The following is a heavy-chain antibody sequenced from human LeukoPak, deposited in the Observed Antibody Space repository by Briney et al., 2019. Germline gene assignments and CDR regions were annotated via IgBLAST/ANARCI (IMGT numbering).Heavy chain of an antibody. CDR2: ISYDGSNK. J-gene: IGHJ5*02. V-gene: IGHV3-30*18. CDR1: GFTFSSYG. D-gene: IGHD1-1*01. Sequence: GGSLRLSCAASGFTFSSYGMHWVRQAPGKGLEWVAVISYDGSNKYFADSVKGRFTISRDNSKNTLYLQMNSLRAEDTAVYYCAKDLVAGTRGIGQSLNGFDPWAREPWSPSPQ. CDR3: AKDLVAGTRGIGQSLNGFDP.